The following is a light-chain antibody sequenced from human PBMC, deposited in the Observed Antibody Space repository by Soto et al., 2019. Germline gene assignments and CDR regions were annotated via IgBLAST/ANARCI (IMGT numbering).Light chain of an antibody. V-gene: IGLV2-23*01. CDR2: EAN. Sequence: QSVLTQPASVSGSPGQSVTICCTGTSSDVGSYNLVSWYQQHPGKAPKLMIYEANKRPSGVSNRFSGSKSGNTASLTISGLQAEDEAEYYCSSYAGYSTSVVFGGGTKLTVL. J-gene: IGLJ2*01. CDR3: SSYAGYSTSVV. CDR1: SSDVGSYNL.